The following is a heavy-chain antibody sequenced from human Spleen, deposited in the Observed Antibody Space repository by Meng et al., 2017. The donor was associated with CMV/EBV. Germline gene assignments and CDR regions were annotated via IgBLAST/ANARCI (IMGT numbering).Heavy chain of an antibody. D-gene: IGHD6-19*01. V-gene: IGHV1-2*02. CDR3: ASFTSSGQYYFDY. CDR2: INPKSGGT. J-gene: IGHJ4*02. Sequence: ASVKVSCKASGYTFTSYYMHWVRQAPGQGLEWMGWINPKSGGTNSAQKFQGRVTMTRDTSISTAYMELSRLRSDDTAVYYCASFTSSGQYYFDYWGQGTLVTVSS. CDR1: GYTFTSYY.